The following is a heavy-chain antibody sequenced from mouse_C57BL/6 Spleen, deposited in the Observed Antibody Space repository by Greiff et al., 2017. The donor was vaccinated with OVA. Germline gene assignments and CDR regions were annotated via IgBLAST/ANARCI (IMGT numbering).Heavy chain of an antibody. CDR3: ARVPVTTVVADWYFDV. J-gene: IGHJ1*03. Sequence: QVQLQQPGAELVRPGTSVKLSCKASGYTFTSYWMHWVKQRPGQGLEWIGVIDPSDSYTNYNQKFKGKATLTVDTSSSTAYMQLSSLTSEDSAVYYCARVPVTTVVADWYFDVWGTGTTVTVSS. D-gene: IGHD1-1*01. CDR1: GYTFTSYW. V-gene: IGHV1-59*01. CDR2: IDPSDSYT.